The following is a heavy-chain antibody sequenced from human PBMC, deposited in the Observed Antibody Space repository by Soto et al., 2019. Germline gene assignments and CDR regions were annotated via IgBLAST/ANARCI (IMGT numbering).Heavy chain of an antibody. CDR2: INHSGNT. J-gene: IGHJ4*02. CDR3: ATDRGNY. CDR1: GGSFGDYY. V-gene: IGHV4-34*01. Sequence: PSETLSLTCAVYGGSFGDYYWSWIRQPPGKGLEWLGEINHSGNTNYNPSLKSRVTISVDTSRNHLSLRVNSATAADTAVYYCATDRGNYWGQGTLVTVSS.